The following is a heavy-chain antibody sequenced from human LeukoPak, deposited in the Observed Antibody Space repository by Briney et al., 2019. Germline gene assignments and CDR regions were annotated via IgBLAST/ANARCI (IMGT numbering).Heavy chain of an antibody. CDR2: IYHSGST. CDR3: ARRLDRRYYYGMDV. D-gene: IGHD3-22*01. J-gene: IGHJ6*02. V-gene: IGHV4-30-2*01. Sequence: SETLSLTCAVSGGSISSGGYSWSWIRQPPGKGLEWIGYIYHSGSTYYNPSLKSRVTISVDRSKNQFSLKLSSVTAADTAVYYCARRLDRRYYYGMDVWGQGTTVTVSS. CDR1: GGSISSGGYS.